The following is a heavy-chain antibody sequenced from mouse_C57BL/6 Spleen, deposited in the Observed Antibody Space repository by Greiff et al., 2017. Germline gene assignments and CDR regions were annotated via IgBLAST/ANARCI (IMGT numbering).Heavy chain of an antibody. CDR2: IYPGDGDT. J-gene: IGHJ1*03. V-gene: IGHV1-80*01. D-gene: IGHD1-1*01. Sequence: QVQLQQSGAELVKPGASVKISCKASGYAFSSYWMNWVKQRPGKGLEWIGQIYPGDGDTNYNGKFKGKATLTADKSSSTAYMQLSSLTSEDSAVYVCARSRVLLWYFDVWGTGTTVTVSS. CDR1: GYAFSSYW. CDR3: ARSRVLLWYFDV.